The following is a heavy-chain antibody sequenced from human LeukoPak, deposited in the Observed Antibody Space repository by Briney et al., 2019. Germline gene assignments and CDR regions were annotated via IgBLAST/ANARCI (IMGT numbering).Heavy chain of an antibody. CDR1: GFTFGSCA. CDR2: ISGSGGST. CDR3: AKNFYGYYYYGMDV. D-gene: IGHD3-3*01. V-gene: IGHV3-23*01. J-gene: IGHJ6*02. Sequence: GGSLRLSCAASGFTFGSCAMSWVRQAPGKGLEWVSAISGSGGSTYYADSVKGRFTISRDNSKNTLYLQMSSLRAEDTAVYYCAKNFYGYYYYGMDVWGQGTTVTVSS.